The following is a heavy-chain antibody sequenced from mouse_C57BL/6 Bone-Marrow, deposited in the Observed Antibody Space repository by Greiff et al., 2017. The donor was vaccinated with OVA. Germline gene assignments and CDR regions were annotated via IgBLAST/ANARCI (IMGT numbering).Heavy chain of an antibody. J-gene: IGHJ4*01. CDR3: ARSPVVEDYAMDY. CDR2: IDPSDSET. D-gene: IGHD1-1*01. CDR1: GYTFTSYW. V-gene: IGHV1-52*01. Sequence: QVQLKQPGAELVRPGSSVKLSCKASGYTFTSYWMHWVKQRPIQGLEWIGNIDPSDSETHYNQKFKDKATLTVDKSSSTAYMQLSSLTSEDSAVYYCARSPVVEDYAMDYWGQGTSVTVSS.